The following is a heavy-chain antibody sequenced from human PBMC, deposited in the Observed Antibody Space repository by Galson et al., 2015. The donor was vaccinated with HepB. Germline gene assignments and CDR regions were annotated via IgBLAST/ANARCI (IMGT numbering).Heavy chain of an antibody. Sequence: SVKVSCKASGGTFSSYAISWVRQAPGQGLEWMGGIIPIFGTANYAQKFQGRVTITADESTSTAYMELSSLRSEDTAVYYCARVHKSGGYGGNSGFDPWGQGTLVTVSS. D-gene: IGHD4-23*01. V-gene: IGHV1-69*13. CDR2: IIPIFGTA. CDR1: GGTFSSYA. CDR3: ARVHKSGGYGGNSGFDP. J-gene: IGHJ5*02.